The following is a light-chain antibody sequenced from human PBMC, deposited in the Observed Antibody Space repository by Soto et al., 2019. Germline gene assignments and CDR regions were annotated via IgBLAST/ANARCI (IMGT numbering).Light chain of an antibody. CDR1: QCINNY. J-gene: IGKJ2*01. CDR3: QHCYSTPPYT. Sequence: DIQMTQSPSSLSTSVGDRVTITCRASQCINNYLNWYQQKPGKAPKLLIFAAYNLRTGVPTRFSGSGSGTDVTLTISNLPPDDFATDYCQHCYSTPPYTFGQGTKLDMK. V-gene: IGKV1-39*01. CDR2: AAY.